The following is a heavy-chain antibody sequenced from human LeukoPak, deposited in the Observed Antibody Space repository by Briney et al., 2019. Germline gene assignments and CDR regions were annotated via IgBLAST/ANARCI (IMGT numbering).Heavy chain of an antibody. V-gene: IGHV3-30*02. CDR3: AHLHIAVAGSDY. D-gene: IGHD6-19*01. CDR2: IRYDGSNK. J-gene: IGHJ4*02. CDR1: GFTFSSYG. Sequence: GGSLRLSCAASGFTFSSYGMYWVRQAPGKGLEWVAFIRYDGSNKYYADSVKGRFTISRDNSKNTLYLQMKSLGAEDTAVYYCAHLHIAVAGSDYWGQGTLVTVSS.